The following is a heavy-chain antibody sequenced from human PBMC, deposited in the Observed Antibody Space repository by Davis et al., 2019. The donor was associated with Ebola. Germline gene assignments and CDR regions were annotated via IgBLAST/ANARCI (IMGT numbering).Heavy chain of an antibody. CDR3: AKDWRGYSYGTPSSMDV. CDR2: INSDGSST. D-gene: IGHD5-18*01. CDR1: GFTFSSYG. Sequence: HTGGSLRLSCAASGFTFSSYGMHWVRQAPGKGLVWVSRINSDGSSTSYADSVKGRFTISRDNSKNTLYLQMNSLRAEDTAVYYCAKDWRGYSYGTPSSMDVWGQGTTVTVSS. V-gene: IGHV3-74*01. J-gene: IGHJ6*02.